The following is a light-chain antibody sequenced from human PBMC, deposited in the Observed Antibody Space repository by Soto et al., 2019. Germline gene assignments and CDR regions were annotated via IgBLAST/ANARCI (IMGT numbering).Light chain of an antibody. J-gene: IGLJ2*01. Sequence: QSALTQPASVSGSPGQSITISCTGTSSDVGGYNYVSWYPQHPGKAPKLMIYEVSNRPSGVSNRFSGSKSGNTASLTISGLQAEDEADYYCSSYTSSRVFGGGTKLTVL. V-gene: IGLV2-14*01. CDR2: EVS. CDR1: SSDVGGYNY. CDR3: SSYTSSRV.